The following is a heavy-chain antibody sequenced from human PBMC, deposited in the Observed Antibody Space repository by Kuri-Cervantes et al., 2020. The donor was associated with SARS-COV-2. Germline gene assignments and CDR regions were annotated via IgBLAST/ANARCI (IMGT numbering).Heavy chain of an antibody. CDR1: GFDFSNAW. D-gene: IGHD1-1*01. Sequence: GGSLRLSCAASGFDFSNAWMTWVRQAPGKGLEWVSIIYRGGTTYYADSVKGRFTISRDISKDTVYLQMDTLRAEDTAVYYCARHRDFWNDGMDVWGQGTTVTVSS. CDR3: ARHRDFWNDGMDV. J-gene: IGHJ6*02. V-gene: IGHV3-53*01. CDR2: IYRGGTT.